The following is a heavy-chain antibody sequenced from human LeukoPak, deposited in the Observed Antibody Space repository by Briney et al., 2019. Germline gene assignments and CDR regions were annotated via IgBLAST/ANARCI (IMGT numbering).Heavy chain of an antibody. Sequence: PSETLSLTCAVWGGSFSTYYWNWIRQSPGKGLEWIGEINHSGSTNSNPSLKSRVTILIDTSKNQFSLKLSSVTAADTAVYYCARFPCSGDSCYSGIRAFDIWGQGTMVIVSS. V-gene: IGHV4-34*01. D-gene: IGHD2-15*01. J-gene: IGHJ3*02. CDR3: ARFPCSGDSCYSGIRAFDI. CDR1: GGSFSTYY. CDR2: INHSGST.